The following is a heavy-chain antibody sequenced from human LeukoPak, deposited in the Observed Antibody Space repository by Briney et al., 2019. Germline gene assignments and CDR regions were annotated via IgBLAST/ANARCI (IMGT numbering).Heavy chain of an antibody. Sequence: AGGSLRLSCAASGFTFSSYAMSWVRQAPGKGLEWVSAISGSGGSTYYADSVKGRFTISRDNSKNTLYLQMNSLRAEDTAVYYCARGIRETGYSSSWYSYWGQGTLVTVSS. V-gene: IGHV3-23*01. J-gene: IGHJ4*02. CDR3: ARGIRETGYSSSWYSY. D-gene: IGHD6-13*01. CDR1: GFTFSSYA. CDR2: ISGSGGST.